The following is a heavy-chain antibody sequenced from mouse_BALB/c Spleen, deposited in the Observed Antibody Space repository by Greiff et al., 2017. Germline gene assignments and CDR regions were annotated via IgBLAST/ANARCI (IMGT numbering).Heavy chain of an antibody. V-gene: IGHV5-4*02. CDR2: ISDGGSYT. J-gene: IGHJ4*01. CDR1: GFTFSDYY. D-gene: IGHD1-2*01. CDR3: ARERDITTATGAMDY. Sequence: EVQVVESGGGLVKPGGSLKLSCAASGFTFSDYYMYWVRQTPEKRLEWVATISDGGSYTYYPDSVKGRFTISRDNAKNNLYLQMSSLKSEDTAMYYCARERDITTATGAMDYWGQGTSVTVSS.